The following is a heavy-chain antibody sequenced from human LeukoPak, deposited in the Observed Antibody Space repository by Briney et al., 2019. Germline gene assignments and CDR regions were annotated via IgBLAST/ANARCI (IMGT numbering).Heavy chain of an antibody. D-gene: IGHD4-17*01. Sequence: GGSLRLSCAASGFTFSTYWMHWVRQAPRKGLVWVSRIKGDGSSTIYADSVKGRFTISRDNSKNTLYLQTSSLRAEDTAVYYCARASTTVPNLLDYWGQGTLVTVSS. CDR3: ARASTTVPNLLDY. CDR2: IKGDGSST. CDR1: GFTFSTYW. V-gene: IGHV3-74*01. J-gene: IGHJ4*02.